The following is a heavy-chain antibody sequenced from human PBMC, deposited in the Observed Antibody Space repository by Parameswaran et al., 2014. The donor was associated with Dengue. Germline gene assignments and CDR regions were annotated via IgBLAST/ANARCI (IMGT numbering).Heavy chain of an antibody. D-gene: IGHD5-12*01. V-gene: IGHV3-30*18. J-gene: IGHJ4*02. Sequence: WIRQPPGKGLEWVAVISYDGSNKYYADSVKGRFTISRDNSKNTLYLQMNSLRAEDAAVYYCAKDRSGYEADWGQGTLVTVSS. CDR2: ISYDGSNK. CDR3: AKDRSGYEAD.